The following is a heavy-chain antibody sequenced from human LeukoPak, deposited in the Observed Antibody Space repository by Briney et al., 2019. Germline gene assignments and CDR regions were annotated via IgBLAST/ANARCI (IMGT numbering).Heavy chain of an antibody. J-gene: IGHJ6*02. CDR3: ARAGAYCSGSSCYSVRSYYYYGMDV. CDR2: ISSSSSYI. D-gene: IGHD2-15*01. CDR1: GFTFSSYS. V-gene: IGHV3-21*01. Sequence: GGSLRLSCAASGFTFSSYSMNWVRQAPGKGLEWVSSISSSSSYIYYADSVKGRFTISRDNAKNSLYLQMNSLRAEDTAVYYYARAGAYCSGSSCYSVRSYYYYGMDVWGQGTTVTVSS.